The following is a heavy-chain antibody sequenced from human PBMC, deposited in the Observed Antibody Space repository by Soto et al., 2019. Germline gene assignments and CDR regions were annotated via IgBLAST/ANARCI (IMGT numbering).Heavy chain of an antibody. D-gene: IGHD6-13*01. CDR1: GYTFTNFG. J-gene: IGHJ5*02. Sequence: QVQLVQSGTEVKEPGASVKISCKASGYTFTNFGIIWVRQAPGQGREWMGWISAFNGHTHYAQKFQGRVTLTTDTDTTAAFLELRSLRSDDTAVYFCAREPPRATAGLNYFDPWGQGALVAVSS. V-gene: IGHV1-18*01. CDR3: AREPPRATAGLNYFDP. CDR2: ISAFNGHT.